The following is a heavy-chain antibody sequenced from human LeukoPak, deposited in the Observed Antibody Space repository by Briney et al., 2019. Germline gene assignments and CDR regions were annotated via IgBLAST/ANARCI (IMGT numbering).Heavy chain of an antibody. Sequence: SETLSLTCAVYGGSFSGYYWSWIRQPPGKGLEWIGEINHSGSTNYNPSLKSRVTMSVDTSKNQFSLKLSSVTAADTAVYYCARGNVVVYYYDSSGYYFFAENYFDYWGQGTLVTVSS. V-gene: IGHV4-34*01. CDR1: GGSFSGYY. CDR3: ARGNVVVYYYDSSGYYFFAENYFDY. J-gene: IGHJ4*02. CDR2: INHSGST. D-gene: IGHD3-22*01.